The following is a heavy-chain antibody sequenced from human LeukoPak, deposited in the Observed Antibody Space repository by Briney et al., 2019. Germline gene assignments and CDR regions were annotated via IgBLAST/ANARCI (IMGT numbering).Heavy chain of an antibody. CDR2: ISSTGGTT. Sequence: GGSLRLSCAASGITFSSYGMSWVRQAPGKGLEWVSSISSTGGTTYYADSVKGRFTISRDNAKNSLYLQMNSLRAEDTAVYYCARDYYDSSGYYQTFDYWGQGTLVTVSS. CDR3: ARDYYDSSGYYQTFDY. D-gene: IGHD3-22*01. J-gene: IGHJ4*02. V-gene: IGHV3-48*04. CDR1: GITFSSYG.